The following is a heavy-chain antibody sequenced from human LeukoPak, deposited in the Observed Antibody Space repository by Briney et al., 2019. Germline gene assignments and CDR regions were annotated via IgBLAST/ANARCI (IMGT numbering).Heavy chain of an antibody. V-gene: IGHV4-59*01. CDR2: IYYSGST. Sequence: SETLSLTCTVSGGSISSYYWSWIRQPPGKGLEWIGYIYYSGSTNYNPSLKSRVTISVDTSKNQFSLKLSSVTAANTAVYYCARDPALWGSYRDPHFFDYWGQGTLVTVSS. D-gene: IGHD3-16*02. CDR1: GGSISSYY. J-gene: IGHJ4*02. CDR3: ARDPALWGSYRDPHFFDY.